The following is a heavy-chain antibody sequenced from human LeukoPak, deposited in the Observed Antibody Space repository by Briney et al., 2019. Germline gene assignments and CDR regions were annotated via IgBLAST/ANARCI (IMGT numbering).Heavy chain of an antibody. CDR2: INPNSGGT. J-gene: IGHJ3*02. V-gene: IGHV1-2*02. Sequence: GASVTVSCKASGYTFTGYYMHWVRQAPGQGLEWMGWINPNSGGTNYAQKFQGRVTMTRDTSISTAYMELSRLRSDDTAVYYCARDREWLVLDAFDIWGQGTMVTVSS. CDR1: GYTFTGYY. CDR3: ARDREWLVLDAFDI. D-gene: IGHD6-19*01.